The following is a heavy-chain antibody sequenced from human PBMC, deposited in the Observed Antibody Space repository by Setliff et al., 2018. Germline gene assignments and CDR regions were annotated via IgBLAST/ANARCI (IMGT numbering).Heavy chain of an antibody. CDR3: ARDRVIVASGRRGFYFDY. D-gene: IGHD5-12*01. CDR1: GGSISSGVYY. CDR2: IYHGGDT. V-gene: IGHV4-39*07. Sequence: SETLSLTCNVSGGSISSGVYYWGWIRQPPGKGLEWIGRIYHGGDTYYNSSLKSRLTISVDTSKNQFSLKLSSVTAADTAVYYCARDRVIVASGRRGFYFDYWGHGTQVTVSS. J-gene: IGHJ4*01.